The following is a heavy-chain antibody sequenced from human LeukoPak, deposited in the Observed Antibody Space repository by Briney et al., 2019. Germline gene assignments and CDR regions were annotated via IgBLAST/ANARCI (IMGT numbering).Heavy chain of an antibody. Sequence: GGSLRLSCAASGFSFSGYNMNWVRQAPGKGLEWVSYISGSSSTIYYADSVKGRFTISRDNAKNSLYLQMNSLRAEDTAVYYCATFAGVVPGGLLLWGKGTTVIVSS. CDR1: GFSFSGYN. CDR3: ATFAGVVPGGLLL. D-gene: IGHD2-2*01. CDR2: ISGSSSTI. J-gene: IGHJ6*04. V-gene: IGHV3-48*01.